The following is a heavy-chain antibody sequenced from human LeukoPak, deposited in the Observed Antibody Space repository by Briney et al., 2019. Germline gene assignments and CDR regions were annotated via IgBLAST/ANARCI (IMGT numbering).Heavy chain of an antibody. V-gene: IGHV3-23*01. CDR1: GFTFSSYA. CDR3: AREPYSSSSVWFDP. Sequence: GGSLRLSCAASGFTFSSYAMGWVRQAPGKGLEWVSAISGSGGSTYYADSVKGRFTISRDNSKNTLYLQMNSLRSDDTAVYYCAREPYSSSSVWFDPWGQGTLVTVSS. D-gene: IGHD6-6*01. J-gene: IGHJ5*02. CDR2: ISGSGGST.